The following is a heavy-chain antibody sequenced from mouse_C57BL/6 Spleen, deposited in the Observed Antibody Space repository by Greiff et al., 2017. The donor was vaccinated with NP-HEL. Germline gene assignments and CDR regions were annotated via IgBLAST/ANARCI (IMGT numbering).Heavy chain of an antibody. CDR1: GFTFSDYY. CDR3: EREGYGNYYDD. Sequence: EVQVVESEGGLVQPGSSMKLSCTASGFTFSDYYMAWVRQVPEKGLEWVANINYDGSSTYYLDSLKSRFIISRANAKNILYLQMSSLKSEDTGTYYCEREGYGNYYDDWGQGTTLTVSA. CDR2: INYDGSST. J-gene: IGHJ2*01. D-gene: IGHD2-1*01. V-gene: IGHV5-16*01.